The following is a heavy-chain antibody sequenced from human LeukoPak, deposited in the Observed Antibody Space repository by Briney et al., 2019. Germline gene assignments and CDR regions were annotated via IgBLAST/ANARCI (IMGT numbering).Heavy chain of an antibody. CDR3: ARDGLRFGELLSFDY. CDR1: GGSVSNINYY. CDR2: IYYSGGT. Sequence: PSETLSLTCIVSGGSVSNINYYWGWIRQPPGKGLECIGSIYYSGGTYYKPSLKSRVTISVDTSKNQFSLKLSSVTAADTAVYYCARDGLRFGELLSFDYWGQGTLVTVSS. J-gene: IGHJ4*02. V-gene: IGHV4-39*07. D-gene: IGHD3-10*01.